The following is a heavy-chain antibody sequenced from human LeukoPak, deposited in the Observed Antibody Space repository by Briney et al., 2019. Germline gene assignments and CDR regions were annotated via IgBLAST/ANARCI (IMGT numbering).Heavy chain of an antibody. V-gene: IGHV3-23*01. Sequence: GGTLRLSCAASGFTFSSYGMSWVRQAPGKGLEWVSAISGNGGSTYYADSVKGRFTISRDNSKNTLYLQMNSLRAEDTAVYYCAAAQGSSWYYFDYWGQGTLVTVSS. J-gene: IGHJ4*02. D-gene: IGHD6-13*01. CDR3: AAAQGSSWYYFDY. CDR2: ISGNGGST. CDR1: GFTFSSYG.